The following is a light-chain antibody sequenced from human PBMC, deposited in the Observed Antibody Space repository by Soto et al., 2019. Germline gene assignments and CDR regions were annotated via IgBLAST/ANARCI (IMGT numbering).Light chain of an antibody. CDR2: DDR. CDR1: NIASRS. Sequence: SYELTQPPSVSVAPGQTARISCGGNNIASRSVHWFQQKPGQAPVLVVYDDRDRPSGIPERFSGSNSGNTATLTISRVEAGDEADYFCQLWDSANDHYVFGTGTKSPS. CDR3: QLWDSANDHYV. V-gene: IGLV3-21*02. J-gene: IGLJ1*01.